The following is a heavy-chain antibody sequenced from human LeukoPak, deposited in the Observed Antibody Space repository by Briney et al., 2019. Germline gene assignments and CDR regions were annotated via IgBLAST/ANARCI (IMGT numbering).Heavy chain of an antibody. CDR2: ISSSSTYI. Sequence: NPGGSLRLSCAASRFSFSSYSMNWVRQAPGKGLEWVSSISSSSTYIYYADLVKGRFTISRDNAKNSLSLQMNSLRAEDTAVYYCARDARESSGRKFDYWGQGTLVTVSS. J-gene: IGHJ4*02. V-gene: IGHV3-21*01. D-gene: IGHD6-19*01. CDR3: ARDARESSGRKFDY. CDR1: RFSFSSYS.